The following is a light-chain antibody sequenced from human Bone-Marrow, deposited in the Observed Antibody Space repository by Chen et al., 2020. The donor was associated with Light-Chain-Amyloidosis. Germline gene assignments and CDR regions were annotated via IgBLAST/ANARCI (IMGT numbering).Light chain of an antibody. V-gene: IGLV8-61*01. CDR2: STH. J-gene: IGLJ3*02. Sequence: QTVVTQEPSFSVSPGGTVTLTCVLTSGSVSASYYPSWYQQTPGQAPRTLIYSTHSRSSGVPDRFSGSILGNKAALTITGAQADDESDYYCVLYMGSGISGFGGGTKLTVL. CDR1: SGSVSASYY. CDR3: VLYMGSGISG.